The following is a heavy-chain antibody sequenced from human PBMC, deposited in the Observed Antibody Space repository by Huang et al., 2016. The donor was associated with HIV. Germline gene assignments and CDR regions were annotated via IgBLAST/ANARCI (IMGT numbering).Heavy chain of an antibody. D-gene: IGHD2-8*01. CDR2: IRQDGIEK. CDR1: TVTFSAYW. Sequence: LVESGGGLVRPGGSLRLSCAGSTVTFSAYWMTWVRQSPGQGLEWVASIRQDGIEKHYVDAVEGRFNISRDNGKKLLFLEMRSLGVDDTAVYFCATKADAMDVWGQGTTVIVSS. J-gene: IGHJ6*02. V-gene: IGHV3-7*01. CDR3: ATKADAMDV.